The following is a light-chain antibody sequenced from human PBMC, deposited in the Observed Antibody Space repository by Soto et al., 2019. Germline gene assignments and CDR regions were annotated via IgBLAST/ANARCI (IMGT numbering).Light chain of an antibody. J-gene: IGKJ3*01. Sequence: DIQMTQSPSSLSASVGDRVTITCQASHDSTNYLNWYQHKPGKAPKLLIYGASNLEPGVPSRFSGSGSGTDFTFTIRSLQPEDIATYYCQYCDYLPLFGPGTTVDFK. CDR3: QYCDYLPL. V-gene: IGKV1-33*01. CDR2: GAS. CDR1: HDSTNY.